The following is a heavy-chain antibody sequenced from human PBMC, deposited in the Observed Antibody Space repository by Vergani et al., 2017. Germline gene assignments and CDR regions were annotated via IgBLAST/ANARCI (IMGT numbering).Heavy chain of an antibody. CDR3: AIGRYLSTIDY. Sequence: QVQLQESGPGVVKPSQTLSLTCTVPGVPINDSDSYWTWIRQSPGKGLEWIGYIYHSGTPFYNPSLKSRFTISIDTSRNRFSRRLPSVTAADTAVYFWAIGRYLSTIDYWGQGTLVTVSS. CDR1: GVPINDSDSY. V-gene: IGHV4-30-4*08. J-gene: IGHJ4*02. D-gene: IGHD1-1*01. CDR2: IYHSGTP.